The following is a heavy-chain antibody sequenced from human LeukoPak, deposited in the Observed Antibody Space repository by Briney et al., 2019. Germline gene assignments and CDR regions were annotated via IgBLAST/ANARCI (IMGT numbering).Heavy chain of an antibody. V-gene: IGHV4-31*03. CDR3: ARDRNDCSGGSCYSDVAVLGAFDI. CDR1: GGSISSGGYY. D-gene: IGHD2-15*01. J-gene: IGHJ3*02. CDR2: IYYSGST. Sequence: PSETLSLTCTVSGGSISSGGYYWSWIRQHPGKGLEWIGYIYYSGSTYYNPSLKSRVTISVDTSKNQFSLKLSSVTAADTAVYYCARDRNDCSGGSCYSDVAVLGAFDIWGQGTMVTVSS.